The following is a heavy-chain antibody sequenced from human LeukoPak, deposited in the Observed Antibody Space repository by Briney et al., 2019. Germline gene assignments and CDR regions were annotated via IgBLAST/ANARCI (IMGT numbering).Heavy chain of an antibody. V-gene: IGHV3-66*01. D-gene: IGHD6-13*01. Sequence: GGSLRLSCAASGFTVSSNYMSWVRQARGKGLEWVSVIYSGGSTYYADSVKGRFTISRDNSKNTLYLQMNSLRAEDTAVYYCAKGLHSSSWNDAFDIWGQGTTVTVSS. J-gene: IGHJ3*02. CDR2: IYSGGST. CDR1: GFTVSSNY. CDR3: AKGLHSSSWNDAFDI.